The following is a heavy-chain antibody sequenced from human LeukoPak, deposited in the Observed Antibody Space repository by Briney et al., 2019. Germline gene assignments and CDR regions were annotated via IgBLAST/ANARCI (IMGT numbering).Heavy chain of an antibody. J-gene: IGHJ4*02. CDR1: GFTFSSFW. Sequence: GGSLRLSCAASGFTFSSFWMSWVRQAPGKGLEWVANINQDGSEKYYVESVKGRFTISRDNTKNSLYLEMNSLRAEDTAIYYCARDHEAPGFIFDSWGQGRLVTVSS. V-gene: IGHV3-7*03. D-gene: IGHD5-12*01. CDR2: INQDGSEK. CDR3: ARDHEAPGFIFDS.